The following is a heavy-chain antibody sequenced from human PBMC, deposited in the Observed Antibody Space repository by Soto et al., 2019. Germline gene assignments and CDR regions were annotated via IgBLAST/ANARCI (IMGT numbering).Heavy chain of an antibody. Sequence: EVQLVESGGGLVQPGESLRLSCAASGFTFSNYWMSWVRQAPGKGLEWVANINQDGSEKYYVDSVKGRFTVSRDNDKNSLYLQVNSLRAEDTAVYYCARDHIVGATNFDYWGQGTLVTVSS. J-gene: IGHJ4*02. CDR3: ARDHIVGATNFDY. CDR2: INQDGSEK. CDR1: GFTFSNYW. V-gene: IGHV3-7*01. D-gene: IGHD1-26*01.